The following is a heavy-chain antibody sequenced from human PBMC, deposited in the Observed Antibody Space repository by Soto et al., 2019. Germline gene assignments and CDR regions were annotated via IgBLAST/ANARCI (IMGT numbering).Heavy chain of an antibody. D-gene: IGHD6-19*01. CDR2: IWYDGSNK. CDR3: ARDHGSGWYRANGMDV. V-gene: IGHV3-33*01. CDR1: GFTFSSYG. Sequence: QVQLVESGGGVVQPGRSLRLSCAASGFTFSSYGMHWVRQAPGKGLEWVAVIWYDGSNKYYADSVKGRFTISRDNSKNTLYLQMNSLRAEDTAVYYCARDHGSGWYRANGMDVWGQWTTVTVSS. J-gene: IGHJ6*02.